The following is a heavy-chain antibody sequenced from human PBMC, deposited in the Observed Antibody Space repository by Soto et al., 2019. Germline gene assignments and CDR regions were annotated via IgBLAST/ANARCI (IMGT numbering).Heavy chain of an antibody. D-gene: IGHD3-10*01. CDR3: ARAGFSYGNLLF. CDR1: GGPIKTGDYY. J-gene: IGHJ4*02. CDR2: VFYSGAT. V-gene: IGHV4-30-4*01. Sequence: LSLTCNVSGGPIKTGDYYWNWIRQPPGKGLEWIGYVFYSGATNYSPSLKSRAAISMDTSKNQFSLSPTSVTAADTAVYYCARAGFSYGNLLFWGQGIRVTVSS.